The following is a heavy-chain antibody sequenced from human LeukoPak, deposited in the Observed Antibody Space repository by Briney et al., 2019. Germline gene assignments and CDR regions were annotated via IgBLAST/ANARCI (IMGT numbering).Heavy chain of an antibody. Sequence: ASVKVSCKASGYTFINHYFHWVRQAPGQGLEWMGVINPSGSRTTYAQRFQGRVTMTRDTSTSTVYLDLTSLRSEDTAVYYCATGGSYYGSGSYYYYFDYWGQGTLVTVSS. J-gene: IGHJ4*02. V-gene: IGHV1-46*01. CDR3: ATGGSYYGSGSYYYYFDY. CDR2: INPSGSRT. CDR1: GYTFINHY. D-gene: IGHD3-10*01.